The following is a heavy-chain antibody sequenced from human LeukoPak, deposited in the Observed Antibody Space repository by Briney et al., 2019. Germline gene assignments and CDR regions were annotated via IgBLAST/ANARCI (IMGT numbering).Heavy chain of an antibody. CDR2: ISSDGSNK. V-gene: IGHV3-30*03. CDR1: GFTFSSYS. Sequence: PGGSLRLSCAASGFTFSSYSMNWVRQAPGKGLEWVAVISSDGSNKYYADSVKGRFTISRDNSKNTLYLQMNSLRAEDTAVYYCARGGDYYFDYWGQGTLVTVSS. CDR3: ARGGDYYFDY. J-gene: IGHJ4*02. D-gene: IGHD4-17*01.